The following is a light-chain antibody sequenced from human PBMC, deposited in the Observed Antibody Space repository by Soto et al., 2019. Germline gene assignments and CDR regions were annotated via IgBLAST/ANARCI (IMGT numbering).Light chain of an antibody. V-gene: IGLV2-14*01. Sequence: QSVRTQTASVSGSPGQSITISCTGTISDVGGYDYVSWYQQHPGKAPKFMIYEVTNRPSGVSHRFSGSKSGNTASLTISGLQADDEADYYCSSYTTTSTYVFGTGTKVTV. CDR2: EVT. J-gene: IGLJ1*01. CDR1: ISDVGGYDY. CDR3: SSYTTTSTYV.